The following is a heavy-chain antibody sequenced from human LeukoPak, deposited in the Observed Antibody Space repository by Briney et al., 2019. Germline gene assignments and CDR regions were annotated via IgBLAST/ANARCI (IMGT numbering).Heavy chain of an antibody. CDR2: IYYSGST. CDR3: ARVPYSSSWYGLIPYYFDY. Sequence: PSETLSLTCTVSGGSISSSSYYWGWMRQPPGKGLEWIGSIYYSGSTYYNPSLKSRVTISVDTSKNQFSLKLSSVTAADTAVYYCARVPYSSSWYGLIPYYFDYWGQGTLVTVSS. J-gene: IGHJ4*02. V-gene: IGHV4-39*01. CDR1: GGSISSSSYY. D-gene: IGHD6-13*01.